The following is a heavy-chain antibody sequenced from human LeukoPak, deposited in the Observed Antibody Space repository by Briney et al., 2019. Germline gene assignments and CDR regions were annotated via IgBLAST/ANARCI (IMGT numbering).Heavy chain of an antibody. CDR3: ARVYIAAPTVDY. D-gene: IGHD6-13*01. J-gene: IGHJ4*02. CDR2: IYYSGST. V-gene: IGHV4-31*03. Sequence: SQTLSLTCTVSGGSISSGGYYWSWIRQHPGKGLEWIGYIYYSGSTYYNPSLKRRVTISVDTSKNQFSLKLSSVTAADTAVYYCARVYIAAPTVDYWGQGTLVTVSS. CDR1: GGSISSGGYY.